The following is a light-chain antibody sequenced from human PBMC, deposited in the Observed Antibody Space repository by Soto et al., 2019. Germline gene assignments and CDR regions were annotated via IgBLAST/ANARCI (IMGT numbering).Light chain of an antibody. V-gene: IGKV1-5*03. CDR3: QQYNSYWT. CDR1: QSISSW. J-gene: IGKJ1*01. Sequence: DIQMTQSPSTLSASVGDRVTITCRAGQSISSWLAWYQQKPGKAPKLLIYQASTLESGVPLRFSGSGSGTEFTLTISSLQPDDFATYFCQQYNSYWTFGQWTKVEIK. CDR2: QAS.